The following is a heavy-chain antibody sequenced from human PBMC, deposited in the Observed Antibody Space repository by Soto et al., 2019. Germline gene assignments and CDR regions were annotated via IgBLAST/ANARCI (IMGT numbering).Heavy chain of an antibody. CDR1: GYTFTMYG. J-gene: IGHJ4*02. V-gene: IGHV1-18*04. Sequence: QAHLVQSGGEVKKPGASVKVSCKASGYTFTMYGLSWVRQAPGQGPEWMGWTRADNGDVRYAEKFRGRLTLTTDTSTNQAERELRSLNSGETAVYYWARDDRGGYYWAIDYGGREPLVTVSS. D-gene: IGHD3-22*01. CDR2: TRADNGDV. CDR3: ARDDRGGYYWAIDY.